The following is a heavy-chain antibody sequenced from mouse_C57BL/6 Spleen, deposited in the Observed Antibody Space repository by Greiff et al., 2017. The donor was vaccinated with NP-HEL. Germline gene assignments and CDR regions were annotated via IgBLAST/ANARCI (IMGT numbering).Heavy chain of an antibody. CDR3: ERIYYDYEGWDFDG. CDR2: ISNLAYSI. V-gene: IGHV5-15*01. Sequence: EVMLVESGGGLVQPGGSLKLSCAASGFTFSDYGMAWVRQAPRKGPEWVAVISNLAYSIYYADTVTGRFTIARENAKNTRYLEMSSLRSEDTAMYYCERIYYDYEGWDFDGWGTGTTVTVSS. D-gene: IGHD2-4*01. CDR1: GFTFSDYG. J-gene: IGHJ1*03.